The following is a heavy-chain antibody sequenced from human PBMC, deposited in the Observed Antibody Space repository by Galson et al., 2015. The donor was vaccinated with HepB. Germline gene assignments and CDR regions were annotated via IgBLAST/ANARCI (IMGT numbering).Heavy chain of an antibody. CDR1: GFTFSSYG. CDR2: ISYDGSNK. J-gene: IGHJ6*02. Sequence: SLRLSCAASGFTFSSYGMHWVRQAPGKGLEWVAVISYDGSNKYYADSVKGRFTISRDNSKNTLYLQMNSLRAEDTAVYYCAKDLVRWPNSSSSVSYYYYYGMDVWGQGTTVTVSS. D-gene: IGHD6-6*01. V-gene: IGHV3-30*18. CDR3: AKDLVRWPNSSSSVSYYYYYGMDV.